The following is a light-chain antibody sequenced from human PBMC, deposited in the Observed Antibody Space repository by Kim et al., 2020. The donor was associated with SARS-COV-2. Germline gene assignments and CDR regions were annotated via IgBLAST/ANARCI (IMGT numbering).Light chain of an antibody. CDR1: SGNIVNNY. CDR2: EDN. V-gene: IGLV6-57*04. J-gene: IGLJ2*01. CDR3: QTYDSSTVV. Sequence: NFMLTQPHSVSESPGKTITISCTRSSGNIVNNYVQWYQQRPGSVPTTVIFEDNLRPSGVPGRFAGSIDSSSNSASLTISGLKTEDEADYYCQTYDSSTVVFGGGTQLTVL.